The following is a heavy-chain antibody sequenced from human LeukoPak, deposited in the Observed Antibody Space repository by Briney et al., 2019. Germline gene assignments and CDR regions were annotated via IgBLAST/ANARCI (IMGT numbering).Heavy chain of an antibody. V-gene: IGHV3-23*01. Sequence: GGSLRLSCAASGFTFSSYAMSWVRQAPGKGLEWVSAISNNGGYTYYADSVQGRFTISRDNSKSTLCLQMNSLKTEDTAVYYCTRREQQLVNFDYWGQGTLVTVSS. CDR2: ISNNGGYT. D-gene: IGHD6-13*01. J-gene: IGHJ4*02. CDR3: TRREQQLVNFDY. CDR1: GFTFSSYA.